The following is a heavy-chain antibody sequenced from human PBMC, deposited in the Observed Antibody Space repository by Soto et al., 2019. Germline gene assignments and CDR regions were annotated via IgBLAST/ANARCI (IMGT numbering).Heavy chain of an antibody. D-gene: IGHD5-18*01. CDR2: VYYRGTT. CDR3: TRAPSAYSRGYGMDV. J-gene: IGHJ6*02. Sequence: SETLSLTCTVSGGSISNYYWSWIRQPPGKGLEWIGYVYYRGTTNYNPSLKSRVTISVDTSKNQFSLKMNSETAADTAVYSCTRAPSAYSRGYGMDVWGQGTTVTVSS. CDR1: GGSISNYY. V-gene: IGHV4-59*01.